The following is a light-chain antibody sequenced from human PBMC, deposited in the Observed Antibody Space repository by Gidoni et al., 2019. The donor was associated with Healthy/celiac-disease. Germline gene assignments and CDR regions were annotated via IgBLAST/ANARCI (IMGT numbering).Light chain of an antibody. CDR2: EGS. J-gene: IGLJ1*01. CDR3: CSYAGSSTSRV. CDR1: SSDVGSYNL. V-gene: IGLV2-23*01. Sequence: QSALTQPASVSGSPGQSITISCTVTSSDVGSYNLVSWYQQHPGKAPKLMIYEGSKRPSGVSNRFSGSKSGNTASLTISGLQAEDEADYYCCSYAGSSTSRVFGTGTKVTVL.